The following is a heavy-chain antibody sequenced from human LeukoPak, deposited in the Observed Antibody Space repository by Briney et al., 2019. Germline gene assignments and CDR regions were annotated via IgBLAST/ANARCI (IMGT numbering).Heavy chain of an antibody. CDR2: IYTSGST. J-gene: IGHJ4*02. CDR3: AKQSVGFGEFNFDY. Sequence: SETLSLTCTVSGGSISSGSYYRSWIRQPAGKGLEWIGRIYTSGSTNYNPSLKSRVTISVDTSKNQFSLKLSSVTAADTAVYYCAKQSVGFGEFNFDYWGQGTLVTVSS. CDR1: GGSISSGSYY. V-gene: IGHV4-61*02. D-gene: IGHD3-10*01.